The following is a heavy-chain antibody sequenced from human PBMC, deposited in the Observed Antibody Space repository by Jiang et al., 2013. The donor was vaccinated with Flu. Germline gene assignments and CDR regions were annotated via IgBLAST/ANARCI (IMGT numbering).Heavy chain of an antibody. V-gene: IGHV4-34*01. Sequence: VLLKPSETLSLTCAVFGGSISDYYWSRIRQPPGKGLEWIGEINHDGYTNYNPSLKSRVTMSGDIHKNQFSLKLSSVTAADTAVYYCARLASVVWRVPLKYLQHWGRGTPGHRLL. D-gene: IGHD2-21*01. CDR3: ARLASVVWRVPLKYLQH. CDR1: GGSISDYY. J-gene: IGHJ1*01. CDR2: INHDGYT.